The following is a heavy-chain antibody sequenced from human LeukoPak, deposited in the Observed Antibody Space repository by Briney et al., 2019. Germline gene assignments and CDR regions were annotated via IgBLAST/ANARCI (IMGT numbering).Heavy chain of an antibody. V-gene: IGHV4-34*01. CDR3: ARGQQWLFPFDY. J-gene: IGHJ4*02. CDR1: GGSFSGYY. Sequence: PSETLSLTCAVYGGSFSGYYWSWIRQPPGKGLEWIGEINHSGSTNYNPSLKSRVTISVDTSKNQFSLKLSSVTAADTAVYYCARGQQWLFPFDYWGQGTLVTVSS. CDR2: INHSGST. D-gene: IGHD6-19*01.